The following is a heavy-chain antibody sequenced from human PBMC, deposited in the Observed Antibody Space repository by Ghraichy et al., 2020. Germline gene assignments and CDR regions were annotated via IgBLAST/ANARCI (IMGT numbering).Heavy chain of an antibody. CDR2: ISGSAANT. D-gene: IGHD2-21*02. V-gene: IGHV3-23*01. CDR3: AKTRGPVTRYPIDY. CDR1: GFTFSSYA. Sequence: GGSLRLSCAASGFTFSSYAMSWVRQAPGKGLDWVSTISGSAANTYYADSVKGRFTISGDNSKNTLFLLLNSLRAEDTAVYYCAKTRGPVTRYPIDYWGQGTLVTVSS. J-gene: IGHJ4*02.